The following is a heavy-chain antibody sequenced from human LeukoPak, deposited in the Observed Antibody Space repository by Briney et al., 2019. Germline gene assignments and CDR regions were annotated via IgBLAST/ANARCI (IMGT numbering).Heavy chain of an antibody. Sequence: KPSETLSFTCTVSGGSVSSGSYYWSWIRQPPGKGLEWIGYIYYSGSTNYNPSLKSRVTISVDTSKNQLSLKLSSVTAADTAVYYCARGSCSGGSCYPTYGMDVWGQGTTVTVSS. J-gene: IGHJ6*02. V-gene: IGHV4-61*01. CDR1: GGSVSSGSYY. D-gene: IGHD2-15*01. CDR3: ARGSCSGGSCYPTYGMDV. CDR2: IYYSGST.